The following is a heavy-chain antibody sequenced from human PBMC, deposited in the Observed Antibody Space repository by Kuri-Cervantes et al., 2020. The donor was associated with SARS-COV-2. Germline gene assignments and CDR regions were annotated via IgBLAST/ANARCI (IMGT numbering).Heavy chain of an antibody. CDR3: ATKDYYCNSGYNY. CDR1: GYIFTSYG. J-gene: IGHJ4*02. V-gene: IGHV1-69*05. CDR2: IIPIFGST. D-gene: IGHD3-22*01. Sequence: SVKVSCKASGYIFTSYGISWVRQAPGEGLEWMGGIIPIFGSTHFAQKFQGRLTITTDGSTSTAYMELSSLRSDDTAFYYCATKDYYCNSGYNYWGQGTLVTVSS.